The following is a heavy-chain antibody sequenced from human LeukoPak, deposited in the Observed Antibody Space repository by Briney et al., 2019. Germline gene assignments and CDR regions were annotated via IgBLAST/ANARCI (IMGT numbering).Heavy chain of an antibody. V-gene: IGHV1-2*02. Sequence: ASVKVSCKASGYTFTGYYMHWVRQAPGQGLEWMGWINPNSGGTNYAQKFQGRVTMTRDTSISTAYMELSRLRSDDTAVYYCARDPFLSYYDFWSGYPPFDYWGQGTLVTVSS. J-gene: IGHJ4*02. D-gene: IGHD3-3*01. CDR3: ARDPFLSYYDFWSGYPPFDY. CDR2: INPNSGGT. CDR1: GYTFTGYY.